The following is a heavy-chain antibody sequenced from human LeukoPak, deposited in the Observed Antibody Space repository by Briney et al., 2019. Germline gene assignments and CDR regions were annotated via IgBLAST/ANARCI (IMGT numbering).Heavy chain of an antibody. D-gene: IGHD2-2*01. CDR1: GFTFSSYW. CDR3: ARDWCSSTSCYYYYYGMDV. J-gene: IGHJ6*02. V-gene: IGHV3-33*08. Sequence: GGSLRLSCAASGFTFSSYWMSWVRQAPGKGLEWVAVIWYDGSNKYYADSVKGRFTISRDNSKNTLYLQMNSLRAEDTAVYYCARDWCSSTSCYYYYYGMDVWGQGTTVTVSS. CDR2: IWYDGSNK.